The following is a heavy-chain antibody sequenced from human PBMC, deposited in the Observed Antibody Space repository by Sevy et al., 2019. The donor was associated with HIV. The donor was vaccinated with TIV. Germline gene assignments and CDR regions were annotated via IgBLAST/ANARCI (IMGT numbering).Heavy chain of an antibody. CDR2: INPNSGGT. CDR1: GYTFTGYY. Sequence: ASVKVSCKASGYTFTGYYMHWVRQAPGQGLEWMGWINPNSGGTNYAQKFQGRVTMTRDTSISTAYMELSRLRSDDTAVYYCARVDYGDPSGYYYYGMDVWGQGTTVTVSS. D-gene: IGHD2-21*02. J-gene: IGHJ6*02. V-gene: IGHV1-2*02. CDR3: ARVDYGDPSGYYYYGMDV.